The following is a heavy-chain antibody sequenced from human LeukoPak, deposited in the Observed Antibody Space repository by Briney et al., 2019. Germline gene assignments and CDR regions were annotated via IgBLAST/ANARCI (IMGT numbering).Heavy chain of an antibody. CDR3: ARRRSSSRRYYYMDV. J-gene: IGHJ6*03. Sequence: SETLSLTCAVYGGSFSGYYWSWIRQPPGKGLEWIGEINHSGSTNYNPSLKSRVTISVDTSKNQFSLKLSSVTAADTAVNYCARRRSSSRRYYYMDVWGKGTTVTVSS. V-gene: IGHV4-34*01. CDR1: GGSFSGYY. CDR2: INHSGST. D-gene: IGHD6-13*01.